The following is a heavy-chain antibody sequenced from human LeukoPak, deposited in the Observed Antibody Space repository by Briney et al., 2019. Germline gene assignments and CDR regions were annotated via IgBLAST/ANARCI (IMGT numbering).Heavy chain of an antibody. Sequence: GGSLRLSCAASGFTFSSYAMNWVRQAHGKGLEWVSVISGSGGTTYYADSEKGRFTISRDNSENTLSLQMNSLRAEDTAVYFCARGTNWSFDYWGQGTLVTVSS. CDR2: ISGSGGTT. J-gene: IGHJ4*02. V-gene: IGHV3-23*01. CDR3: ARGTNWSFDY. CDR1: GFTFSSYA. D-gene: IGHD1-1*01.